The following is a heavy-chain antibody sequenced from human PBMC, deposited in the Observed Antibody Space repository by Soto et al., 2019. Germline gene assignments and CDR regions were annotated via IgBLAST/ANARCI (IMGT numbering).Heavy chain of an antibody. V-gene: IGHV4-4*02. CDR2: IYHSGST. Sequence: SETLSLTCAVSGGSISSSNWWSWVRQPPGKGLEWIGEIYHSGSTNYNPTLKSRVTISVDKSKNQFSLKLSSVTAADTAVYYCLRSVKITIVGVVIANLFDPWGQGTLVTGSS. CDR3: LRSVKITIVGVVIANLFDP. J-gene: IGHJ5*02. D-gene: IGHD3-3*01. CDR1: GGSISSSNW.